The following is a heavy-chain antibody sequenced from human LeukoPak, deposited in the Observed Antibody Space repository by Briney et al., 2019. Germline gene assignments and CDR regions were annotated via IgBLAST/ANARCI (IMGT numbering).Heavy chain of an antibody. J-gene: IGHJ3*02. CDR2: ISWNSGSI. D-gene: IGHD3-10*01. Sequence: SLKISCAASGFTFDDYAMHWVRQAPGKGLEWVSGISWNSGSIGYADSVKGRFTISRDNAKNSLYLQMNSLRAEDTALYYCAKDIGGYYGSGDKRDAFDIWGQGTMVTVSS. CDR3: AKDIGGYYGSGDKRDAFDI. CDR1: GFTFDDYA. V-gene: IGHV3-9*01.